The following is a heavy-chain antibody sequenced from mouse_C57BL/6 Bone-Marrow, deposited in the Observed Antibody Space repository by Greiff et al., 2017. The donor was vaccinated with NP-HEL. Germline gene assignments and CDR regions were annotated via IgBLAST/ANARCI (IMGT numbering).Heavy chain of an antibody. CDR2: IYWDDDK. Sequence: QVTLKVSGPGILQSSQTLSLTCSFSGFSLSTSGMGVSWIRQPSGKGLEWLAHIYWDDDKRYNPSLKSRITISKDTSRNQVFLKITNVDTADTATYYCARNRATMVTTEYYFDYWGQGTTLTVSS. CDR3: ARNRATMVTTEYYFDY. CDR1: GFSLSTSGMG. D-gene: IGHD2-2*01. V-gene: IGHV8-12*01. J-gene: IGHJ2*01.